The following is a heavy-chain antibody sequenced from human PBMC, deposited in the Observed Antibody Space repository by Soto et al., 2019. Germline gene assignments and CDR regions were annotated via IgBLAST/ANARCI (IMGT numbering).Heavy chain of an antibody. V-gene: IGHV1-18*04. Sequence: QVQLVQSGAEVRKPGASVKVSCKASGYTFSTYGINWIRQAPGQHLEWLGWISPRNGNTNYAQNVQGRVTLTTDASTATAYLELKNLRSDDTAVDYCAMVQLLPNPSLDFGGQGTRVTVSS. D-gene: IGHD6-13*01. CDR2: ISPRNGNT. CDR3: AMVQLLPNPSLDF. J-gene: IGHJ4*02. CDR1: GYTFSTYG.